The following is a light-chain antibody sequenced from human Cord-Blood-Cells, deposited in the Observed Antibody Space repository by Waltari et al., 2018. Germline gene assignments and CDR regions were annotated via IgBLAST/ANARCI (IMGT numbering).Light chain of an antibody. Sequence: QSVLTQPPSVSGAPGQRVTISCTGISSNIRAGYDVHWYQQLPGTAPKLLIYGNSNRPSGVPDRFSGSKSGTSASLAITGLQAEDEADYYCQSYDSSLSGSVFGGGTKLTVL. J-gene: IGLJ2*01. CDR2: GNS. CDR1: SSNIRAGYD. CDR3: QSYDSSLSGSV. V-gene: IGLV1-40*01.